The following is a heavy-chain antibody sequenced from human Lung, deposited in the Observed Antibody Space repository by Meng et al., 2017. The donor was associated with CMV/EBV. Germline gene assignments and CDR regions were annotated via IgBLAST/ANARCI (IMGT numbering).Heavy chain of an antibody. V-gene: IGHV4-31*03. CDR3: ARQAPDNYFDT. J-gene: IGHJ5*02. Sequence: CSVSRVPMRSGGYCWRWIRQHPEKGLEWIGYTYSDGTTHYNPSLRSRISISVDTSKKQFYLKLDSVTAADTAVYYCARQAPDNYFDTWGQGALVTVSS. CDR1: RVPMRSGGYC. CDR2: TYSDGTT.